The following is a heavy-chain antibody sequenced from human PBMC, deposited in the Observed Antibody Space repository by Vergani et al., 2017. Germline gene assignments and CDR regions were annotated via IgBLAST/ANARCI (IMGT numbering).Heavy chain of an antibody. CDR1: GYTFTSYA. CDR2: INTNTGNP. CDR3: AREGIPGYSSSWYSVGGYYYGMDV. D-gene: IGHD6-13*01. V-gene: IGHV7-4-1*02. J-gene: IGHJ6*02. Sequence: QVQLVPSGSELKKPGASVKVSCKASGYTFTSYAMTWVRQAPGQGLEWMGWINTNTGNPTYAQGFTGRFVFSLDTAVSTAYLQISSLKAEATAVYYCAREGIPGYSSSWYSVGGYYYGMDVWGQGTTVTVSS.